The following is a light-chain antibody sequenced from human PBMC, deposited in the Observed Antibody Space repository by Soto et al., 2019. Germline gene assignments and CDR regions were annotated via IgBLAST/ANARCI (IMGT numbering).Light chain of an antibody. CDR1: QSIGTY. CDR2: AAS. V-gene: IGKV1-39*01. J-gene: IGKJ1*01. CDR3: QQSYSTPWT. Sequence: DIQMTQSPSSLSASVGDRVTITCRARQSIGTYLNWYQHKPGKAPKLLIYAASSLQSGVPSRISGRGSGTEFTLTISSLQTEDCATYYCQQSYSTPWTFGQGTKVEV.